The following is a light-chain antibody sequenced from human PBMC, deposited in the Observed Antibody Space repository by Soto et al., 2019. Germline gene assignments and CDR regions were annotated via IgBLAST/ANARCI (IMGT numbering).Light chain of an antibody. CDR2: AAS. CDR3: VQHNSYPWT. V-gene: IGKV1-17*03. Sequence: DIQMTQSPSAMSASVGDRVTITCRASQGINNYLGWFQQKPGKVPQRLIYAASSLQSGVPSRFSGSGSGTEFTLTISSLQPEDSATYYCVQHNSYPWTFGQGTKVDI. J-gene: IGKJ1*01. CDR1: QGINNY.